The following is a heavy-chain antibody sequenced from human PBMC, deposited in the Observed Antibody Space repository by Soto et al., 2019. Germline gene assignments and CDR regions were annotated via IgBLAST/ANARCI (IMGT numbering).Heavy chain of an antibody. CDR3: ATVPYGDYAPTFDY. V-gene: IGHV1-24*01. Sequence: ASVKVSCKVSGYTLTELSMHWVRQAPGKGLEWMGGFDPEDGETIYAQKFQGRVTMTEDTSTDTAYMELSSLRSEDTAVYYCATVPYGDYAPTFDYWRQGTLVTVSS. J-gene: IGHJ4*02. CDR2: FDPEDGET. CDR1: GYTLTELS. D-gene: IGHD4-17*01.